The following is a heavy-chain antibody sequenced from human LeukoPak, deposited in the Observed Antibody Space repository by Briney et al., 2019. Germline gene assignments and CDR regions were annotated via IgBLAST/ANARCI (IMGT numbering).Heavy chain of an antibody. V-gene: IGHV3-21*01. D-gene: IGHD6-19*01. CDR3: ARDTSVVGTLRYFDY. J-gene: IGHJ4*02. Sequence: KPGGSLRLSCAASGFTFTTYSMTWVRQAPGKGLEWVSSITGSSSIGSSGPFIYYADSVKGRFAISRDDAKNSLFLQMNSLRAEDTAGYYCARDTSVVGTLRYFDYWGQGALVTVSS. CDR2: ITGSSSIGSSGPFI. CDR1: GFTFTTYS.